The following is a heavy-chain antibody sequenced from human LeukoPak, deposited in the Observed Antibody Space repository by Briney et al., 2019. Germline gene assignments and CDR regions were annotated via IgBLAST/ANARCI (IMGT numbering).Heavy chain of an antibody. CDR1: GFTFSSYS. V-gene: IGHV3-21*01. Sequence: GGSLRLSCAASGFTFSSYSMNWVRQAPGKGLEWVSSISSSSSYIYYADSVKGRFTITRDNAKNSLYLQMNSLRAEDTAVYYCAREGGVVVPAAIYFDYWGQGTLVTASS. J-gene: IGHJ4*02. CDR3: AREGGVVVPAAIYFDY. CDR2: ISSSSSYI. D-gene: IGHD2-2*01.